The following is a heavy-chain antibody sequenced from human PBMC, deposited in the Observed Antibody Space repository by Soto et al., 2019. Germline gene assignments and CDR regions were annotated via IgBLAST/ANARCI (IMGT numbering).Heavy chain of an antibody. D-gene: IGHD6-13*01. V-gene: IGHV4-39*01. Sequence: SETLSLPCTVSGGSISSSSYYWGWIRQPPWKGLEWIGSIYYSGSSYYNPSLRSRVPIPVDTSNNHFSLQLRSLPPADTSVYYCARKVSSSGTGHYYYYGMDVWGQGTTVTVSS. CDR2: IYYSGSS. CDR3: ARKVSSSGTGHYYYYGMDV. CDR1: GGSISSSSYY. J-gene: IGHJ6*02.